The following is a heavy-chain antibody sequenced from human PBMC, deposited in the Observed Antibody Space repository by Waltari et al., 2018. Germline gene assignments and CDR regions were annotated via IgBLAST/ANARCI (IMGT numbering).Heavy chain of an antibody. CDR2: IYYSGST. V-gene: IGHV4-59*01. J-gene: IGHJ2*01. D-gene: IGHD4-17*01. CDR3: ARAPDYVYWYFDL. CDR1: GGSISSYY. Sequence: QVQLQESGPGLVKPSETLSLTCTVSGGSISSYYWSWIRQPPGKGLEWIGYIYYSGSTNYNPALKSRVTISVDTSKNQFSLKLSSVTAADTAVYYCARAPDYVYWYFDLWGRGTLVTVS.